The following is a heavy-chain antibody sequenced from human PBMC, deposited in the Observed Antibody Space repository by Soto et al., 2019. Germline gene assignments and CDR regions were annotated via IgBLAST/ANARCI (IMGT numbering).Heavy chain of an antibody. V-gene: IGHV4-39*07. CDR2: IYYSGST. D-gene: IGHD3-10*01. CDR1: GGSISSSSYY. Sequence: PSETLSLTCTVSGGSISSSSYYWGWIRQPPGKGLEWIGTIYYSGSTYYNPSLESRVTISVDTSKNQFSLKLSSVTAADTAVYYCASRSGSYYKSYYYYYGMDVWGQGTTVTVSS. J-gene: IGHJ6*02. CDR3: ASRSGSYYKSYYYYYGMDV.